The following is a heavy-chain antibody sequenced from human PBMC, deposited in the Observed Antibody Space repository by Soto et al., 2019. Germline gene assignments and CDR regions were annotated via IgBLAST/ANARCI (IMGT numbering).Heavy chain of an antibody. V-gene: IGHV3-21*01. CDR1: GFTFSSYS. J-gene: IGHJ4*02. CDR2: ISSSSSYI. D-gene: IGHD6-6*01. Sequence: GGSLRLSCAASGFTFSSYSMNWVRQAPGKGLEWVSSISSSSSYIYYADSVKGRFIISRDNAKNSLYLQMNSLRAEDTAVYYCARADYSSLAYYYFDYWGQGTLVTVSS. CDR3: ARADYSSLAYYYFDY.